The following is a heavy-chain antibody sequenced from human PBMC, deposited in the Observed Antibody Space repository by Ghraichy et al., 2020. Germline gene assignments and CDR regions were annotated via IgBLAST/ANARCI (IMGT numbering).Heavy chain of an antibody. J-gene: IGHJ4*01. CDR2: ITDGGGGT. V-gene: IGHV3-23*01. D-gene: IGHD3-10*01. CDR3: AKDDYGSGSYYTLSFNY. CDR1: GFTFSNYA. Sequence: GESLNISCAASGFTFSNYAMSWVRQAPGKGLEWVSSITDGGGGTDNADSVKGRFTISRDNSKKTLYLQMTSLRAEDTAVYYCAKDDYGSGSYYTLSFNYWCHGTLVTVSS.